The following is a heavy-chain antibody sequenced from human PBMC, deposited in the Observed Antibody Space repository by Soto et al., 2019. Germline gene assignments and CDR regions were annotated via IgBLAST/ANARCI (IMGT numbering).Heavy chain of an antibody. CDR1: GYSFTSYW. V-gene: IGHV5-51*01. CDR3: ARHTGPYSGYDVLDY. J-gene: IGHJ4*02. CDR2: IYPGDSDT. Sequence: GESLKISCKGSGYSFTSYWIGWVRQMPGKGLEWMGIIYPGDSDTRYSPSFQGQVTISADKSISTAYLQWSSLKASDTAMYYCARHTGPYSGYDVLDYWGQGTLVTVSS. D-gene: IGHD5-12*01.